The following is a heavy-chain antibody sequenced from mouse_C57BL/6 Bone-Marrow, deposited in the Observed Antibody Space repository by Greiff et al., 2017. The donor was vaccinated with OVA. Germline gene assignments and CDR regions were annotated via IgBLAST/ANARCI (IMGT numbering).Heavy chain of an antibody. V-gene: IGHV10-1*01. CDR2: IRSKSNNYAT. CDR3: VRRSNWDDAMDY. CDR1: GFSFNTYA. D-gene: IGHD4-1*01. Sequence: EVMLVESGGGLVQPKGSLKLSCAASGFSFNTYAMNWVRQAPGKGLEWVARIRSKSNNYATYYADSVKDRFTISRDDSESMLYLQMNNLKTEDTAMYYCVRRSNWDDAMDYWGQGTSVTVSS. J-gene: IGHJ4*01.